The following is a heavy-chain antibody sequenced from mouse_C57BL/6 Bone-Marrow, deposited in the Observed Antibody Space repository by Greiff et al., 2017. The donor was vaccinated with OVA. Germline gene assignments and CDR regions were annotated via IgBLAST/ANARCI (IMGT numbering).Heavy chain of an antibody. CDR2: IYPGSGNT. Sequence: VQLQQSGAELVRPGASVKLSCKASGYTFTDYYINWVKQRPGQGLEWIARIYPGSGNTYYNEKFKGKATLTAEKSSSTAYMQLSSLTSEDPAVYFCAREGFFTGLFDYWGQGTTLTVSS. CDR3: AREGFFTGLFDY. V-gene: IGHV1-76*01. D-gene: IGHD3-2*02. CDR1: GYTFTDYY. J-gene: IGHJ2*01.